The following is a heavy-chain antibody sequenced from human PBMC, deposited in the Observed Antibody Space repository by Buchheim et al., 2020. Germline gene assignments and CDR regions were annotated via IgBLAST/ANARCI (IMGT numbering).Heavy chain of an antibody. CDR1: GFTFSDYY. CDR3: ARDGSEVVTATSGYFDY. Sequence: QVQLVESGGGLVKPGGSLRLSCAASGFTFSDYYMSWIRQAPGKGLEGVSYISSSSIYTNYAESVKGRFTISRDNAKNTLYLQMNSLRAEDTAVYYCARDGSEVVTATSGYFDYWGQGTL. CDR2: ISSSSIYT. D-gene: IGHD2-21*02. J-gene: IGHJ4*02. V-gene: IGHV3-11*06.